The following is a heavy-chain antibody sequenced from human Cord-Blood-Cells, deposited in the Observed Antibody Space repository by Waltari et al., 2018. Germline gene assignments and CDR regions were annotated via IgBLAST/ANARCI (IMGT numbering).Heavy chain of an antibody. J-gene: IGHJ4*02. CDR3: ARSPKGRGGAAAY. Sequence: EVKLVESGGGLIQPGGSLRLSCAASGSTVSRTYFNCVRQAPGKGLEWVSVIYSGGSTYYADSVKGRFTISRDNSKNTLYLQMNSLSAEDTAVYYCARSPKGRGGAAAYWGQGTLVTVSS. CDR2: IYSGGST. CDR1: GSTVSRTY. D-gene: IGHD6-13*01. V-gene: IGHV3-53*01.